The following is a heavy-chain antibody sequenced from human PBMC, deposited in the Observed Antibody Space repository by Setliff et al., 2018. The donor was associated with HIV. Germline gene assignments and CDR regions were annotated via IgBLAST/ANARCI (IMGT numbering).Heavy chain of an antibody. CDR3: ARDDYVWGSSLDY. CDR1: GASISGYY. CDR2: IIHSGST. J-gene: IGHJ4*02. Sequence: PSETLSLTCTVSGASISGYYWSWIRQPPGKGLEWIGEIIHSGSTNYNPSLKSRVTISVDTSKNQFSLKLSSVTAADTAVYYCARDDYVWGSSLDYWGQGTLVTVSS. D-gene: IGHD3-16*01. V-gene: IGHV4-34*12.